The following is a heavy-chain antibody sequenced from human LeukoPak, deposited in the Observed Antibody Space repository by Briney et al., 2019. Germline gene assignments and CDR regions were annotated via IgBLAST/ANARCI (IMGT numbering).Heavy chain of an antibody. CDR3: VTDWGVITNDAFDI. CDR2: ISSNGGRT. V-gene: IGHV3-64D*09. CDR1: GFTISSYV. Sequence: GGSLRLSCSASGFTISSYVMHWVRQAPGKGLEYVSAISSNGGRTYYADSVKDRFIISRDNSKNTLYLQMRSLRPEDTAVYYCVTDWGVITNDAFDIWGQGTMVTVSS. D-gene: IGHD3-10*01. J-gene: IGHJ3*02.